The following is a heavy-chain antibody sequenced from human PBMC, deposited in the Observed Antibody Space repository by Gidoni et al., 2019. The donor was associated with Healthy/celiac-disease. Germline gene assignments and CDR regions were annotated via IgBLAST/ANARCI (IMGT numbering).Heavy chain of an antibody. CDR1: VFTFGSYA. Sequence: VQLVEAGGGLVQPGGSLRLSCSACVFTFGSYAMHWVRQAPGNGLEYVSAIRSNGGSTYYADSVKGRFTISRDNSKNTLYLQMSSLRAEDTAVYYCVKDLQYCGGDCSTDYWGQGTLVTVSS. J-gene: IGHJ4*02. D-gene: IGHD2-21*02. V-gene: IGHV3-64D*06. CDR3: VKDLQYCGGDCSTDY. CDR2: IRSNGGST.